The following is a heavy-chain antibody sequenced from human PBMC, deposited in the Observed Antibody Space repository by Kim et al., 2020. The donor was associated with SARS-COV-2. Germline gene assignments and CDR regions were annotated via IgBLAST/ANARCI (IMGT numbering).Heavy chain of an antibody. V-gene: IGHV4-31*03. Sequence: SETLSLTCTVSGGSISSGGYYWSWIRQHPGKGLEWIGYIYYSGSTYYNPYLKSRVTISVDTSKNQFSLKLSSVTGADTAVYYCARYPLENPVPLGYYYYYGMDVWGQGTTVTVSS. CDR3: ARYPLENPVPLGYYYYYGMDV. J-gene: IGHJ6*02. CDR2: IYYSGST. CDR1: GGSISSGGYY. D-gene: IGHD1-1*01.